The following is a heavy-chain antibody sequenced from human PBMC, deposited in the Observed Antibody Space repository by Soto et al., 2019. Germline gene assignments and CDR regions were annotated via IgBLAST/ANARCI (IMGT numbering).Heavy chain of an antibody. CDR2: INPNSGGT. Sequence: ASVKVSCKASGYTFTGYYMHWVRQAPGQGLEWMGRINPNSGGTNYAQKNQGWVTMTRDTSISTAYMKLSRMKSDDTAVYYCATSRGELPIFDYWGQGTLVTVSS. D-gene: IGHD1-26*01. V-gene: IGHV1-2*04. CDR3: ATSRGELPIFDY. J-gene: IGHJ4*02. CDR1: GYTFTGYY.